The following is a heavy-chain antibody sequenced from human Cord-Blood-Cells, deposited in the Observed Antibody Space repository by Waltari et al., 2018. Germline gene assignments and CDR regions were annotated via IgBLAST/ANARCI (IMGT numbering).Heavy chain of an antibody. Sequence: QVQLVQSGAEVKKPGSSVKVSCKASGGTFSSYAISWVRQAPGQGLEWMGRIIPILGRANYAQKFQGRVTITADKSTSTAYMELSSLRSEDTAVYYCARESSRTRGYYYYYYYMDVWGKGTTVTVSS. CDR1: GGTFSSYA. V-gene: IGHV1-69*09. CDR2: IIPILGRA. CDR3: ARESSRTRGYYYYYYYMDV. D-gene: IGHD3-10*01. J-gene: IGHJ6*03.